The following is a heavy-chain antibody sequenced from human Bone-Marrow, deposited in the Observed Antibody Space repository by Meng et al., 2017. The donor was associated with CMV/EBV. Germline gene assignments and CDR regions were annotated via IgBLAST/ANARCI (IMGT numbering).Heavy chain of an antibody. V-gene: IGHV3-48*04. J-gene: IGHJ4*02. CDR3: AGVDIVATSFDY. CDR2: ISSGSSTI. D-gene: IGHD5-12*01. CDR1: EFTFSSHS. Sequence: LSLTCASSEFTFSSHSMNWVRQAPGKGPEWVSYISSGSSTIYYVDSVKGRFTISRDDAKNSLYLQMNSLRAEDTAVYYCAGVDIVATSFDYWGQGTLVTVSS.